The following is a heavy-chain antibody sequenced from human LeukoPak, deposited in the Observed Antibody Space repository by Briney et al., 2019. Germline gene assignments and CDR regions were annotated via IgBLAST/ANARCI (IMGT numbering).Heavy chain of an antibody. V-gene: IGHV4-59*01. CDR1: GGSISNYY. D-gene: IGHD4-23*01. CDR2: IYYSGNT. J-gene: IGHJ4*02. CDR3: ARYGGNSDY. Sequence: SETLSLACTVSGGSISNYYWSWIRQPPGKGLKWIGYIYYSGNTNYNPSLKSRVTISVDTSKNQFSLKLNSVTAADTAVYYCARYGGNSDYWGQGTLVTVSS.